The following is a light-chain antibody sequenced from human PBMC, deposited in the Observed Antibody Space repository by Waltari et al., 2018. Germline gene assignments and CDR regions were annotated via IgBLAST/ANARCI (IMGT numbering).Light chain of an antibody. J-gene: IGLJ3*02. Sequence: QSVLTQPPSASGTPWQRVTISCSGSRSNIGNNYVYWYQQPPGTAPKLLIYRNNQRPSGVPDRFSGSKSGTSASLAISGLRSEDEADYYCAAWDDSLSGRVFGGGTKVTVL. CDR2: RNN. CDR3: AAWDDSLSGRV. CDR1: RSNIGNNY. V-gene: IGLV1-47*01.